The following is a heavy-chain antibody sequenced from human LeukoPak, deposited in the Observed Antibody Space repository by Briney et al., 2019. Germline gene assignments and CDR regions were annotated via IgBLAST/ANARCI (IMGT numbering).Heavy chain of an antibody. J-gene: IGHJ4*02. CDR1: GFTFSSYA. D-gene: IGHD1-26*01. V-gene: IGHV3-23*01. Sequence: GGSLRLSCAASGFTFSSYAMSWVRQAPGKGLEWVSAISGSGGSTYCADSVKGRFIISRDNSKNTLFLQMSSLRAEDTAVYYCARENRIVGSDYWGQGTLVTVSS. CDR2: ISGSGGST. CDR3: ARENRIVGSDY.